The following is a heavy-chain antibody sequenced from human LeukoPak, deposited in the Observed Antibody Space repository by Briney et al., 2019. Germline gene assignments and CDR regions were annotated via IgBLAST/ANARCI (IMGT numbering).Heavy chain of an antibody. CDR2: INPNSGGT. CDR3: ARYLVMASEHYYGLDV. D-gene: IGHD5-24*01. V-gene: IGHV1-2*02. J-gene: IGHJ6*02. Sequence: ASVKVSCKASGFTFSGYYMNWVRQAPGQGLEWMGWINPNSGGTDYAQKFQGRVTFTRDTASSTAYMELNSLRSDDTAVCYCARYLVMASEHYYGLDVWGQGTTVTVSS. CDR1: GFTFSGYY.